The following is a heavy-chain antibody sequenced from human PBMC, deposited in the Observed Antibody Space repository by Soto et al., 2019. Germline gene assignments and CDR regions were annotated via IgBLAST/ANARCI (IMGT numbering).Heavy chain of an antibody. CDR3: AKEHGQQWLVMEDGIDY. J-gene: IGHJ4*02. V-gene: IGHV3-23*01. CDR1: GFTFSSYA. D-gene: IGHD6-19*01. CDR2: ISGSGGST. Sequence: AGGSLRLSCAASGFTFSSYAMSWVRQAPGKGLEWVSAISGSGGSTYYADSVKGRFTISRDNSKNTLYLQMNSLRAEDTAVYYCAKEHGQQWLVMEDGIDYWGQGTLVTVSS.